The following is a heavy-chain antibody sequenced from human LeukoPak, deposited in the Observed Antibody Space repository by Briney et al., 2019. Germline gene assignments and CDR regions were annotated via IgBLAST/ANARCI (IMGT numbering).Heavy chain of an antibody. J-gene: IGHJ4*02. V-gene: IGHV4-61*02. Sequence: PSETLSLTCTVSGGSISSGSYYWSWIRQPAGKGLEWIGRIYSSGSTNYNPSLKSRVTISLDTSKNQFSLKLSSVTAADTAVYYCARDQGGSYGIALGYWGQGTLVTVSS. CDR2: IYSSGST. D-gene: IGHD1-26*01. CDR1: GGSISSGSYY. CDR3: ARDQGGSYGIALGY.